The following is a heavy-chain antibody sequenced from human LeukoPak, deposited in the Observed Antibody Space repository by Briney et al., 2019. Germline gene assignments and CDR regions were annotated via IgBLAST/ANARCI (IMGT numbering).Heavy chain of an antibody. CDR2: IYYSGST. D-gene: IGHD3-16*01. Sequence: PSETLSLTCTVSGGSISGSSYYWGWIRQPPGKGLEWIGSIYYSGSTYYNPSLKSRVTISVDTSKNQFSLKLNSVTATDTAVYYCPRTFGPWGQGTLVTVSS. CDR3: PRTFGP. CDR1: GGSISGSSYY. V-gene: IGHV4-39*01. J-gene: IGHJ4*02.